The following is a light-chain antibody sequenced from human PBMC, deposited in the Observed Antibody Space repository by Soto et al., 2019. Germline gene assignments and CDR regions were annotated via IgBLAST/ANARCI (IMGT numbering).Light chain of an antibody. V-gene: IGLV2-14*01. Sequence: QSVLTQPASVSGSPGQSIAISCTGTSTDVGGYKYVSWYQQHPGTAPKLMIFEVNGRPSGVSDRFSGSKSGNTASLTISGLQPEHEADSYCSSFSSSSTPYVSGTGTKVTVL. CDR3: SSFSSSSTPYV. J-gene: IGLJ1*01. CDR2: EVN. CDR1: STDVGGYKY.